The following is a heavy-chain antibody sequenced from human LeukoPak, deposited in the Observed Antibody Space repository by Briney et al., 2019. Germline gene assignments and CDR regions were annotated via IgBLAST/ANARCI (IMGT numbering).Heavy chain of an antibody. CDR1: GFNFSSYS. J-gene: IGHJ4*02. D-gene: IGHD3-22*01. Sequence: GGSLRLSCAASGFNFSSYSMNWVRQAPGKGVEWVSSISSSSSFRYYADSVKGRFTISRDNAKNSLYLQMNSLRAEDTAVYYCARESSGYFYWGQGTLVTVSS. V-gene: IGHV3-21*01. CDR2: ISSSSSFR. CDR3: ARESSGYFY.